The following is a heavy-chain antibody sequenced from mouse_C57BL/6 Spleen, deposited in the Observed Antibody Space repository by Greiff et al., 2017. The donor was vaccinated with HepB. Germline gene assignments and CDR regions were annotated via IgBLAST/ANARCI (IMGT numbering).Heavy chain of an antibody. CDR1: GYAFSSYW. Sequence: QVHVKQSGAELVKPGASVKISCKASGYAFSSYWMNWVKQRPGKGLEWIGQIYPGDGDTNYNGKFKGKATLTADKSSSTAYMQLSSLTSEDSAVYFCARLRDYDADYYAMDYWGQGTSVTVSS. D-gene: IGHD2-4*01. V-gene: IGHV1-80*01. J-gene: IGHJ4*01. CDR2: IYPGDGDT. CDR3: ARLRDYDADYYAMDY.